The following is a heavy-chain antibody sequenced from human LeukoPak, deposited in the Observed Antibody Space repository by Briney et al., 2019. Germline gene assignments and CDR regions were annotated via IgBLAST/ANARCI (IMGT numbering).Heavy chain of an antibody. Sequence: SLRLSCTASGFSFDDYAMTWFRQAPGKGLEWVGFIRSKDYGGTTEYAASVKGRFTISRDDSKRIAYLQMNSLKTEDTAVYYCARDPHDFWSGFPIDVWGTGTTVTVSS. J-gene: IGHJ6*04. CDR2: IRSKDYGGTT. V-gene: IGHV3-49*03. CDR1: GFSFDDYA. CDR3: ARDPHDFWSGFPIDV. D-gene: IGHD3-3*01.